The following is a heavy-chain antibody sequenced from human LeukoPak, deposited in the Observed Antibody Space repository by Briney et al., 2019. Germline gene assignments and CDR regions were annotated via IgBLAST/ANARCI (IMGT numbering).Heavy chain of an antibody. D-gene: IGHD3-10*01. V-gene: IGHV1-18*01. J-gene: IGHJ6*02. CDR1: GYTFTSYV. CDR3: ARNMGCLGFGESPYYYYGMDV. CDR2: ISAYNGNT. Sequence: GSVNVSCKASGYTFTSYVITWVRQAPGQGREWMGWISAYNGNTHYAQKFQGRVSMTPDTSTSTAYMWRRRLRADEPAGCKCARNMGCLGFGESPYYYYGMDVWGQGTTVTVSS.